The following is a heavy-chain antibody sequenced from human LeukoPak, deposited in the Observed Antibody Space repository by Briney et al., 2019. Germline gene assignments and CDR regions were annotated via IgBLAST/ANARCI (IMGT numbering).Heavy chain of an antibody. Sequence: PGGPLRLSCAASGFTFSSNGVHWVRQAPGKGLEWVALIQNDGNNKKYADSVKGRFTISRDNSKNTLYLQMNSLRIEDTAVYYCARDWGTSSLYLVNWGQGTLVTVSS. D-gene: IGHD6-6*01. CDR3: ARDWGTSSLYLVN. J-gene: IGHJ4*02. CDR1: GFTFSSNG. V-gene: IGHV3-30*02. CDR2: IQNDGNNK.